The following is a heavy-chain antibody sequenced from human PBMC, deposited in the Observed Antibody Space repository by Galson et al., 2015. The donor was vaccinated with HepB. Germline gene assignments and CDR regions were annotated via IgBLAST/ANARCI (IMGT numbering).Heavy chain of an antibody. Sequence: SLRLSCAASGFTVSSNYMSWVRQAPGKGLEWVSVIYSGGSTYYADSVKGRFTISRDNSKNTLYLQMNSLRAEDTAVYYCARALFYYGGYFDIWGQGTMVTVSS. J-gene: IGHJ3*02. D-gene: IGHD4-23*01. CDR2: IYSGGST. V-gene: IGHV3-53*01. CDR3: ARALFYYGGYFDI. CDR1: GFTVSSNY.